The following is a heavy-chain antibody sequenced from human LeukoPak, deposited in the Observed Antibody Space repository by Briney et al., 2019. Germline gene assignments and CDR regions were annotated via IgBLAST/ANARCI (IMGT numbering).Heavy chain of an antibody. D-gene: IGHD3-10*01. CDR3: ARPRGFYYYGSGSCYTYFDY. CDR2: ISAYNGNT. Sequence: ASVKVSCKASGYTFTSYGISWVRQAPGQGLEWMGWISAYNGNTNYAQKLQGRVTMTTDTSTSTAYMELRSLRSDDTAVYYCARPRGFYYYGSGSCYTYFDYWGQGTLVTVSS. V-gene: IGHV1-18*01. CDR1: GYTFTSYG. J-gene: IGHJ4*02.